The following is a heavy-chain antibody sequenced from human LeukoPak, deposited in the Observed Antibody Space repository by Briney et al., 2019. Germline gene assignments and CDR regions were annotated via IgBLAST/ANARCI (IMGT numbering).Heavy chain of an antibody. D-gene: IGHD6-19*01. CDR2: ISSSSSYI. Sequence: GGSLRLSCAASGFTFSSYSMNWVRQAPGKGLEWVSSISSSSSYIYYAGSVKGRFTISRDNAKNSLYLQMNSLRAGDTAVYYCARDRYSSGPYAFDIWGQGTMVTVSS. CDR3: ARDRYSSGPYAFDI. V-gene: IGHV3-21*01. J-gene: IGHJ3*02. CDR1: GFTFSSYS.